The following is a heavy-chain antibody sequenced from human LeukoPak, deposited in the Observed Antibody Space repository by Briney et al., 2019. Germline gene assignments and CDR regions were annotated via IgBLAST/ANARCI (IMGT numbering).Heavy chain of an antibody. CDR2: ISGTSSYI. J-gene: IGHJ6*04. D-gene: IGHD6-6*01. V-gene: IGHV3-21*01. Sequence: PGGSLRLSCAASGFTFSGYSMIWVRQAPGKGLELVSSISGTSSYIYYADSVKGRFTISRDNAKHSLYLQMNRLRAEDTAVYYCVSSPRVAAQDVWGKGTTVTVSS. CDR1: GFTFSGYS. CDR3: VSSPRVAAQDV.